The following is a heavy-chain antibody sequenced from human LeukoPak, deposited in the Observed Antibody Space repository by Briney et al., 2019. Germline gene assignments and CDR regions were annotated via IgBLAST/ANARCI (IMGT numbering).Heavy chain of an antibody. CDR3: ARARSGSLDY. V-gene: IGHV4-59*10. Sequence: SETLSLTCAVYGGSFSGYYWSWIRQPAGKGLEWVGRIYSSGSTNDNPSLKSRVTMSVDTSKNQFSLKLTSVTAADTAVYYCARARSGSLDYWGQGTLVTVSS. CDR1: GGSFSGYY. CDR2: IYSSGST. J-gene: IGHJ4*02. D-gene: IGHD1-26*01.